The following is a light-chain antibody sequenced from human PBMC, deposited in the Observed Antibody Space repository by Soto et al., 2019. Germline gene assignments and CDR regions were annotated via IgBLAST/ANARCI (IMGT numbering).Light chain of an antibody. CDR2: DVN. V-gene: IGLV2-14*03. J-gene: IGLJ2*01. CDR1: SSDIGAYNF. Sequence: QSVLTQPASVSGSPGQSITISCTGTSSDIGAYNFVSWYQQHPGKAPKLMLYDVNIRPSGVSNRFSGSKSGNTASLTISGLQAEDAADCTSWTTSTTMIFGGGAKVTVL. CDR3: TSWTTSTTMI.